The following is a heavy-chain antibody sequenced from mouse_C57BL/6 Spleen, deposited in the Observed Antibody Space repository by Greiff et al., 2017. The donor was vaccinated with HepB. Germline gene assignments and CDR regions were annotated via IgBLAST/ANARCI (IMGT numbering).Heavy chain of an antibody. CDR1: GFSLTSYA. D-gene: IGHD1-1*01. Sequence: QVQLKQSGPGLVAPSQSLSITCTVSGFSLTSYAISWVRQPPGKGLEWLGVIWTGGGTNYNSAPKSSLSISKDNSKSKVFLKMNSLQTDDTARYYCARNDDCGSSYWFAYGGQGTRVTVSA. V-gene: IGHV2-9-1*01. J-gene: IGHJ3*01. CDR2: IWTGGGT. CDR3: ARNDDCGSSYWFAY.